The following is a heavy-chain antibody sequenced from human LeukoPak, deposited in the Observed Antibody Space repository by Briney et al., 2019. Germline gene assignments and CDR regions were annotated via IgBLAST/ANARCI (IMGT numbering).Heavy chain of an antibody. J-gene: IGHJ4*02. V-gene: IGHV4-38-2*01. CDR2: IYHSGST. CDR1: GYSISSGYY. CDR3: ARHNYGWPHDY. Sequence: ASETLSLTCAVSGYSISSGYYWGWIRQPPGKGLEWIGSIYHSGSTYYNPSLKSRVTISVDTSRNQFSLRLSSVTAADTAVYYCARHNYGWPHDYWGQGTLVTVSS. D-gene: IGHD3-10*01.